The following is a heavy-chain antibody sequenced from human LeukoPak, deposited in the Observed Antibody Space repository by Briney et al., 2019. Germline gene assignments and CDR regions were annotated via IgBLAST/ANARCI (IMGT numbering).Heavy chain of an antibody. CDR1: GYTLTGNY. J-gene: IGHJ1*01. CDR3: ARGAIRYFDWLPSAEYFQH. D-gene: IGHD3-9*01. CDR2: INLNSGGT. Sequence: SVKVSCNASGYTLTGNYNHLNRQPQAPGLGLMGGINLNSGGTTYSQKFQGWVTMTRDTSISTAYMELSRLRSDDTAVYYCARGAIRYFDWLPSAEYFQHWGQGTLVTVSS. V-gene: IGHV1-2*04.